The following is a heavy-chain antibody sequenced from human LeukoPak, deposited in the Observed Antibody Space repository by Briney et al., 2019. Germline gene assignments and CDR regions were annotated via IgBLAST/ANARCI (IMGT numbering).Heavy chain of an antibody. D-gene: IGHD3-22*01. CDR2: IYTSGST. CDR1: GGSISSYY. J-gene: IGHJ5*02. V-gene: IGHV4-4*07. CDR3: TTYYYDSSGNNWFNP. Sequence: PSETLSLTCTVSGGSISSYYWSWIRQPAGKGLEWIGRIYTSGSTNYNPSLKSRVTMSVDTSKNQFSLKLSSVTAADTAVYYCTTYYYDSSGNNWFNPWGQGTLVTVSS.